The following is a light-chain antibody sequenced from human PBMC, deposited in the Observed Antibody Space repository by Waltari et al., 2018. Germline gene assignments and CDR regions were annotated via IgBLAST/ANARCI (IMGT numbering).Light chain of an antibody. CDR1: QRFSSN. Sequence: EIVMTQSPATLSVSPGERATLSCRASQRFSSNLAWYQQKPGHAPRLLIYGASTRATGIPARFSGSGSGTEFTLTISSLQSEDFAVYYCQQYNNWPPWTFGQGTKVEIK. J-gene: IGKJ1*01. CDR2: GAS. V-gene: IGKV3-15*01. CDR3: QQYNNWPPWT.